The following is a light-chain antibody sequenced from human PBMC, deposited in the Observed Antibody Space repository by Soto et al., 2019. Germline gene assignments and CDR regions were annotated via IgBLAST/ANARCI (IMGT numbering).Light chain of an antibody. CDR2: EVS. CDR1: SSDVGGSNY. Sequence: QSALTQPPSASGSPGQSVTISCTGTSSDVGGSNYVSWYQQHPGKAPRLMIYEVSKRPSGVPDRFSGSKSGNTASLTVSGLQAEDEADYYGSSYAGSNSLGVFGGGTKVTVL. J-gene: IGLJ2*01. CDR3: SSYAGSNSLGV. V-gene: IGLV2-8*01.